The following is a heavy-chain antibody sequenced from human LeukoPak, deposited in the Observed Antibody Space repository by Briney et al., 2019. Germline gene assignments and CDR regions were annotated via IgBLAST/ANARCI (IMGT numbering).Heavy chain of an antibody. CDR1: GFTFSSFE. Sequence: GGSLRLSCAASGFTFSSFEMKWVRQAPGKGLEWVSYISSGGSTIYYADSVKGRFTISRDNSKNTLYLQMNSLRAEDTAVYYCARYSRSWYVPIFDYWGQGTLVTVSS. CDR2: ISSGGSTI. V-gene: IGHV3-48*03. D-gene: IGHD6-13*01. CDR3: ARYSRSWYVPIFDY. J-gene: IGHJ4*02.